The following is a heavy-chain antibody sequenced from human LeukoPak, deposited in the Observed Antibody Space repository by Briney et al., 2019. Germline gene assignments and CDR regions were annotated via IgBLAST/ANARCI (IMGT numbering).Heavy chain of an antibody. CDR2: IKQDGSEK. Sequence: AGGSLRLSCAVSGFTLSNFWMAWVRQAPGKGLEWVANIKQDGSEKYYADSVKGRFTISRDNAKNSLYLQMNTLRVEDTAVYYCAQGGATILDYWGQGTLVTVSS. CDR1: GFTLSNFW. V-gene: IGHV3-7*01. CDR3: AQGGATILDY. D-gene: IGHD5-12*01. J-gene: IGHJ4*02.